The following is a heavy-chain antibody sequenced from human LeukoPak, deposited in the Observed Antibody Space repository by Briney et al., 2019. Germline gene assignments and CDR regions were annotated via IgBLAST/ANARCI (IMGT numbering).Heavy chain of an antibody. V-gene: IGHV3-23*01. J-gene: IGHJ4*02. CDR3: AKVSRESPYSSSSTPFDY. Sequence: PGRSLRLSCAASGFTFSSYAMSWVRQAPGKGLEWVSAISGSGGSTYYADSVKGRFTISRDNSKNTLYLQMNSLRAEDTAVYYCAKVSRESPYSSSSTPFDYWGQGTLVTVSS. D-gene: IGHD6-6*01. CDR1: GFTFSSYA. CDR2: ISGSGGST.